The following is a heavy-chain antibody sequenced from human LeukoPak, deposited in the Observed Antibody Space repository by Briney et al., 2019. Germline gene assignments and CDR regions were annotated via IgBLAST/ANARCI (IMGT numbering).Heavy chain of an antibody. CDR3: ARDLRGYDFWSGYPGYYGMDV. J-gene: IGHJ6*02. CDR1: GFTFSDYY. Sequence: PGGSLRLSCAASGFTFSDYYMSWLRQAPGKGLEWVSYISSSGSTIYYADSVKGRFTISRNNAKNSLYLQMNSLRAEDTAVYYCARDLRGYDFWSGYPGYYGMDVWGQGTTVTVS. D-gene: IGHD3-3*01. V-gene: IGHV3-11*01. CDR2: ISSSGSTI.